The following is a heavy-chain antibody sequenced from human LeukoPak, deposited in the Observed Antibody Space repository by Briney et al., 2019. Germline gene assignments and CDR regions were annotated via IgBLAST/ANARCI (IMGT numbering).Heavy chain of an antibody. CDR2: INHSGST. CDR1: GGSFSGYY. Sequence: PSETLSLTCAVYGGSFSGYYWSWTRQPPGKGLEWIGEINHSGSTNYNPSLKSRVTISVDTSKNQFSLKLSSVTAADTAVYYCARVGNYGDSDRGVYYFDYWGQGTLVTVSS. J-gene: IGHJ4*02. CDR3: ARVGNYGDSDRGVYYFDY. D-gene: IGHD4-17*01. V-gene: IGHV4-34*01.